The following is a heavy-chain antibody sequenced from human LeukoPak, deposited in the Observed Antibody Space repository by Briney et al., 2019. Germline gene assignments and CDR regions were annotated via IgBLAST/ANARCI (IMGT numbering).Heavy chain of an antibody. J-gene: IGHJ4*02. V-gene: IGHV4-61*02. CDR3: ARDRVTIFGVVPYDY. CDR2: IYTSGST. CDR1: GGSTSSGSYY. Sequence: SQTLSLTCTVSGGSTSSGSYYWSWIRQPAGKGLEWIGRIYTSGSTNYNPSLKSRVTISVDTSKNQFSLKLSSVTAADTAVYYCARDRVTIFGVVPYDYWGQGTLVTVSS. D-gene: IGHD3-3*01.